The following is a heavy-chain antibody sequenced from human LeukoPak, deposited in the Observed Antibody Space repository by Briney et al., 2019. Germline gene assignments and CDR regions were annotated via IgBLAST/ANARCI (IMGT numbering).Heavy chain of an antibody. CDR3: ARYSSSWYHFDY. J-gene: IGHJ4*02. Sequence: ASVKVSCKASGYTFTGYYMHWVRQAPGQGLEWMGWINPNSGGTNYAQKFQGRVTMTRDTSISTAYMELSSLRSEDTAVYYCARYSSSWYHFDYWGQGTLVTVSS. V-gene: IGHV1-2*02. D-gene: IGHD6-13*01. CDR2: INPNSGGT. CDR1: GYTFTGYY.